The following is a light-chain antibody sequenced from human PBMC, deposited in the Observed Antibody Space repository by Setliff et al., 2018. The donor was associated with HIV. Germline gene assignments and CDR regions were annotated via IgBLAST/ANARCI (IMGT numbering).Light chain of an antibody. J-gene: IGLJ1*01. CDR3: NSYTSTTFYV. Sequence: QSALTQPASVSGAPGQSITISCTGASNDVGSYNYVAWCQQHPGKAPKLMIYDVTNRPSGVSDRFSGSKSGNTASLTISGLQAEDEADYYCNSYTSTTFYVFGSGTKVTVL. V-gene: IGLV2-14*03. CDR2: DVT. CDR1: SNDVGSYNY.